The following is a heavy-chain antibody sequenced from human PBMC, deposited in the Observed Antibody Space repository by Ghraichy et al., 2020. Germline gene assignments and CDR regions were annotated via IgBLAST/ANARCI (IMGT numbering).Heavy chain of an antibody. Sequence: SETLSLTCTVSGGSISNSRYYWGWIRQPPGKGLEWIGSVYYSGTSFYNPSLKSRVTISVDTSKNHFSLKLTSVTAADTALYYCARHEEWSVGVVDCWGQGTPVTVSA. D-gene: IGHD3-3*01. V-gene: IGHV4-39*01. J-gene: IGHJ4*02. CDR3: ARHEEWSVGVVDC. CDR1: GGSISNSRYY. CDR2: VYYSGTS.